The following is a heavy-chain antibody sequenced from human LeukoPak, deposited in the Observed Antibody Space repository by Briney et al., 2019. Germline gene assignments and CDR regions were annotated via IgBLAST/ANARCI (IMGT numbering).Heavy chain of an antibody. CDR2: INSDRSST. CDR1: GFTFSSYW. Sequence: GGSLRLSCAASGFTFSSYWMHWVRQAPGKGLVWVSRINSDRSSTNYADAVKGRFTISRDNAKNTLYLQTNSLRAEDTAVYYCARGGSSWSAFDIWGQGTMVIVS. D-gene: IGHD6-13*01. J-gene: IGHJ3*02. V-gene: IGHV3-74*01. CDR3: ARGGSSWSAFDI.